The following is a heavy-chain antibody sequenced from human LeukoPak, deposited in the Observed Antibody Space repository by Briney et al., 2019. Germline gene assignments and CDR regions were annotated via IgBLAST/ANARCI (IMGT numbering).Heavy chain of an antibody. D-gene: IGHD6-19*01. CDR3: SSGWYMRGFDY. CDR1: GFTFSSYA. J-gene: IGHJ4*02. CDR2: ISSNGGST. Sequence: GGSLRLSCSASGFTFSSYAMHWVRQAPGKGLEYVSAISSNGGSTYYADSVKGRFTISRDNSKNTLYLQMSSLRAEDTALYYCSSGWYMRGFDYWGQGTLVTVAS. V-gene: IGHV3-64D*06.